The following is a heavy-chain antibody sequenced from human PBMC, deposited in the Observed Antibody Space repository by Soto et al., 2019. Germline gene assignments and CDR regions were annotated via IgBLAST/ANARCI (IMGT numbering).Heavy chain of an antibody. J-gene: IGHJ6*02. D-gene: IGHD5-12*01. Sequence: GASVKVSCKASGYTFTGYYMHWVRQAPGQGLEWMGWINPNSGGTNYAQKFQGWVTMTRDTSISTAYMELSRLRSDDTAVYYCARTDIVATPTYGMDVWGQGTTVTVSS. CDR2: INPNSGGT. V-gene: IGHV1-2*04. CDR3: ARTDIVATPTYGMDV. CDR1: GYTFTGYY.